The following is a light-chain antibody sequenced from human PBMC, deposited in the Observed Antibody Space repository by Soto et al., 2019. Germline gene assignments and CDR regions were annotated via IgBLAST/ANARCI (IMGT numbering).Light chain of an antibody. CDR2: AAS. Sequence: IQMTQSPSSLSASVGDXVTITXRASQSISTYLNWYQHKPGKAPKXXIYAASSLESGVPSRFSGSGSGTDFTLTISSLQREDFNAYYCQQTYSFPITFGQGTRLEIK. CDR3: QQTYSFPIT. V-gene: IGKV1-39*01. J-gene: IGKJ5*01. CDR1: QSISTY.